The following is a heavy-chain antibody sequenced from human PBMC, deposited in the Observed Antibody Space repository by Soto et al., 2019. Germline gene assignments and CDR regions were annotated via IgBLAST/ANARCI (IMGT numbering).Heavy chain of an antibody. V-gene: IGHV3-66*01. CDR1: GFTVSSNY. Sequence: PGGSLRLSCAASGFTVSSNYMSWVRQAPGKGLEWVSVIYSGGSTYYADSVKGRFTISRDNSKNTLYLQMNSLRAKDTAVYYCERDRTYNWNYGYYYMDVWGKGTTVTVSS. CDR3: ERDRTYNWNYGYYYMDV. CDR2: IYSGGST. D-gene: IGHD1-20*01. J-gene: IGHJ6*03.